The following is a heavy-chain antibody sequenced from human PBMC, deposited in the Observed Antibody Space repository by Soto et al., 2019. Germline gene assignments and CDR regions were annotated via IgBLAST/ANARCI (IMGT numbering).Heavy chain of an antibody. D-gene: IGHD4-17*01. Sequence: PSETLSLTCTVSGGSINNAGYYWSWIHHRPGKALEWIGRIYTSGSTNYNPSLKSRVTMSVDTSKNQFSLKLSSVTAADTAVYYCARESEYGDSPIVDYWGQGTLVTVSS. V-gene: IGHV4-61*02. J-gene: IGHJ4*02. CDR2: IYTSGST. CDR1: GGSINNAGYY. CDR3: ARESEYGDSPIVDY.